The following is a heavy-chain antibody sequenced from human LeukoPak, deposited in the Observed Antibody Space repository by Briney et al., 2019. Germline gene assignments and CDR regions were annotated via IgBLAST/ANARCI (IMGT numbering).Heavy chain of an antibody. CDR3: ARSGYGDSSGYYYGGDY. D-gene: IGHD3-22*01. J-gene: IGHJ4*02. CDR2: ISYDGSNK. Sequence: GSLRLSCAASGFTLSSYAMHWVRQAPGKGLEWVAVISYDGSNKYYADSVKGRFTISRDNSKNTLYLQMNSLRAEDTAVYYCARSGYGDSSGYYYGGDYWGQGTLVTVSS. V-gene: IGHV3-30-3*01. CDR1: GFTLSSYA.